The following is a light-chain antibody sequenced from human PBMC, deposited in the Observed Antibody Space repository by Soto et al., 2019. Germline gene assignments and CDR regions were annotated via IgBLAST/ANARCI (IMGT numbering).Light chain of an antibody. V-gene: IGKV1-39*01. J-gene: IGKJ1*01. CDR2: VES. CDR1: QNISSS. CDR3: QQSYSTWT. Sequence: DIQMTQSPSSLSASVGDRVTITCRASQNISSSLNWYQQKPGKDPKLLIYVESSLQSGVPSRFSGSGSGTDFTLTISSLQPEDSATYYCQQSYSTWTFGQGTKVDI.